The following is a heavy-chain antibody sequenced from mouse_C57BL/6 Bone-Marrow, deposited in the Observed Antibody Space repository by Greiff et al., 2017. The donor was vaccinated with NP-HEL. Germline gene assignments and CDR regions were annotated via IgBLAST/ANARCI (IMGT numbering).Heavy chain of an antibody. CDR3: TRYDGCYVYYYAMDY. Sequence: QVQLQQSGAELVRPGASVTLSCKASCYTFTDYEMHWVKQTPVHGLEWIGAIDPDTGGTAYNQKFKGKAILTADKSSSTAYMDLRSLTSEDSAVYYCTRYDGCYVYYYAMDYWGQGTSVTVSS. CDR2: IDPDTGGT. J-gene: IGHJ4*01. V-gene: IGHV1-15*01. CDR1: CYTFTDYE. D-gene: IGHD2-3*01.